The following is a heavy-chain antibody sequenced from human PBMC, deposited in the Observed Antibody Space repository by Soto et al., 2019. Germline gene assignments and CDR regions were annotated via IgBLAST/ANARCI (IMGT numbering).Heavy chain of an antibody. CDR1: GYSFTSYW. J-gene: IGHJ6*02. Sequence: GESLKISCKGSGYSFTSYWIGWVRQMPGKGLEWMGIIYPGDSDTRYSPSFQGQVTISADKSISTAYLQWSSLKASDTAMYYCARRSGYYDSSGYYFNYCYYGMDVWGQGTTVTVSS. CDR2: IYPGDSDT. V-gene: IGHV5-51*01. D-gene: IGHD3-22*01. CDR3: ARRSGYYDSSGYYFNYCYYGMDV.